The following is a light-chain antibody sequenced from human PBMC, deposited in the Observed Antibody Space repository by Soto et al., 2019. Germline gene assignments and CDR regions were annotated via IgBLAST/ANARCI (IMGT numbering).Light chain of an antibody. Sequence: EIVMTQSPATLSVSPGERATLSCRASQSVSSNLAWYQQKLGQAPRLLIYGASTRATGIPARLSGSGSGTEFTLTISSLHAEDFAVYYWQQYKNWPTFGQGTKVEIK. V-gene: IGKV3-15*01. CDR1: QSVSSN. CDR3: QQYKNWPT. J-gene: IGKJ1*01. CDR2: GAS.